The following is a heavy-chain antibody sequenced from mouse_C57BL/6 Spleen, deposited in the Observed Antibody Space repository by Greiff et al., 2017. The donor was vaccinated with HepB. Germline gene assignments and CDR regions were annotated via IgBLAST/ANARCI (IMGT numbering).Heavy chain of an antibody. J-gene: IGHJ3*01. D-gene: IGHD1-1*01. CDR3: ARTFTTGFAY. CDR2: IYPGDGDT. Sequence: QVQLQQSGPELVKPGASVKISCKASGYAFSSSWMNWVKQRPGKGLEWIGRIYPGDGDTNYNGKFKGKATLTADKSSSTAYMQLSSLTSEDSAVYFCARTFTTGFAYWGQGTLVTVSA. CDR1: GYAFSSSW. V-gene: IGHV1-82*01.